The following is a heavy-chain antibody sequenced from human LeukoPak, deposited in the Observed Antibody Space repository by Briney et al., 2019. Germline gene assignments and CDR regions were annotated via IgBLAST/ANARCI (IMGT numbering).Heavy chain of an antibody. D-gene: IGHD2-2*01. J-gene: IGHJ6*02. V-gene: IGHV3-53*01. CDR2: IYSGGNT. Sequence: GGSLRLSCAASGFTVSSNYMSWVRQAPGKGLEWVSVIYSGGNTFYADSVKGRFTISRDNSKNTLYLQMNSLRAEDTAVYYCAKERAVVPRGGMDVWGQGTTVTVSS. CDR1: GFTVSSNY. CDR3: AKERAVVPRGGMDV.